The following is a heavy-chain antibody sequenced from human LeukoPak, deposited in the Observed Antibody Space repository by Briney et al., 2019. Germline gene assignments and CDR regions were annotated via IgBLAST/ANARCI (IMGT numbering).Heavy chain of an antibody. CDR1: GDSVSSNSAA. J-gene: IGHJ6*02. D-gene: IGHD5-12*01. CDR2: TYYRSKWYN. Sequence: SQTLSLTCAVSGDSVSSNSAAWNWIRQSPSRGLEWLGRTYYRSKWYNDYAVSVKSRITINPDTSKNQFSLQLNSVTPEDTAVYYCARGKNPDDYSGYGRATMDVWGQGTTVTVSS. CDR3: ARGKNPDDYSGYGRATMDV. V-gene: IGHV6-1*01.